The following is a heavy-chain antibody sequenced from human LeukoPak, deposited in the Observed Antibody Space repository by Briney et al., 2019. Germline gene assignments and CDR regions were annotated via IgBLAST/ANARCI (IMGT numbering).Heavy chain of an antibody. J-gene: IGHJ4*02. Sequence: GGSLRLSCAASGFTFSPYWMHWVRQAPGKGLVWVSRINGDGSDTRYADSVKGRFTISRDNAQNTLYLQMNTLRAEDTAVYYCARDLGYAFDCWGQGTLVTVSS. CDR3: ARDLGYAFDC. V-gene: IGHV3-74*01. D-gene: IGHD5-18*01. CDR2: INGDGSDT. CDR1: GFTFSPYW.